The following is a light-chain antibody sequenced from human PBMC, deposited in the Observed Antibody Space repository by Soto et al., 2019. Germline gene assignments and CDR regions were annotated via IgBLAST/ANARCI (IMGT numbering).Light chain of an antibody. V-gene: IGKV3-20*01. CDR2: GAS. Sequence: EIVLTQSPGTLSLSPGERATLSCRASQSVSSSYVAWYQQKPGQAPRLLIYGASSRATGIPDRFSGSGSGTDFTLTISRLELEDFAVYYCHQYDSSPLTFGGGTKVEIK. CDR3: HQYDSSPLT. CDR1: QSVSSSY. J-gene: IGKJ4*01.